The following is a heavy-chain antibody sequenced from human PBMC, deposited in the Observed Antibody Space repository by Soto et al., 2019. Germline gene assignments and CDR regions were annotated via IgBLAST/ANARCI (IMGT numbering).Heavy chain of an antibody. V-gene: IGHV3-7*01. CDR3: AKDDFTDRGDDYFDY. Sequence: PGGSLRLSCAASGFTFSSYWMSWVRQAPGKGLEWVANIKQDGSEKYYVDSVKGRFTISRDNAKNSLYLQMNSLRAEDTAVYYCAKDDFTDRGDDYFDYWGPGTLVTVSS. CDR1: GFTFSSYW. D-gene: IGHD2-21*02. J-gene: IGHJ4*02. CDR2: IKQDGSEK.